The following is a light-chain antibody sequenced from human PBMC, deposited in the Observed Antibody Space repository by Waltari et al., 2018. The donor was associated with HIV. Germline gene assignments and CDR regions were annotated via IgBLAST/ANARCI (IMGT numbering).Light chain of an antibody. Sequence: QSVLTQSPSVSEAPGQRVTISCSGSCSNIGSHAVTWFRQSPGKPPKLLVYHDDLILSGVSDRLSASKSGTSASLAINDLQSEDESLYYCATWDDGLNALLFGGGTKVTVL. CDR1: CSNIGSHA. CDR2: HDD. CDR3: ATWDDGLNALL. J-gene: IGLJ2*01. V-gene: IGLV1-36*01.